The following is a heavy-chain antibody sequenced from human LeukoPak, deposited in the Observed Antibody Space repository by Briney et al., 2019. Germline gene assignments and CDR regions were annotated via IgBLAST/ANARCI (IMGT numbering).Heavy chain of an antibody. CDR1: GFTFTYVW. D-gene: IGHD3-22*01. Sequence: GSLGLSCAASGFTFTYVWLNWVRQAPGKGLEWVGRIRSRTDGGTTDYAAPVKGRFTISRDDSKKTLYLQMNILKTEDTAVYYCAKGFGSYDSSDFDSWGQGTLVTVSS. CDR2: IRSRTDGGTT. V-gene: IGHV3-15*07. CDR3: AKGFGSYDSSDFDS. J-gene: IGHJ4*02.